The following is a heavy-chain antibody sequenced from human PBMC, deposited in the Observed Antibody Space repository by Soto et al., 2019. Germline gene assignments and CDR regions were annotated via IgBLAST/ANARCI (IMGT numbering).Heavy chain of an antibody. Sequence: SLRLSCAASGFTFTTAWINWVRQAPGKGLEWVGRVKTKPEGATADFAELVKGRFAMQMNSLRTEDTAVYYCTTDSYFTLKLVRFDYWGLGTLVTVSS. J-gene: IGHJ4*01. CDR1: GFTFTTAW. V-gene: IGHV3-15*07. CDR2: VKTKPEGATA. CDR3: TTDSYFTLKLVRFDY. D-gene: IGHD3-9*01.